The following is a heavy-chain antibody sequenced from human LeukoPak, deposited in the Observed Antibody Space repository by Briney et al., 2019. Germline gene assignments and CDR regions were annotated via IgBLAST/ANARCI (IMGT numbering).Heavy chain of an antibody. J-gene: IGHJ2*01. CDR2: ISSSSSYI. CDR3: AKDRTVGASYWYFDL. D-gene: IGHD1-26*01. Sequence: GGSLRLSCAASGFTFSSYSMNWVRQAPGKGLEWVSSISSSSSYIYYADSVKGRFTISRDSSRNTLFLHMNTLRAEVTAIYYCAKDRTVGASYWYFDLWGRGTLVTVSS. V-gene: IGHV3-21*03. CDR1: GFTFSSYS.